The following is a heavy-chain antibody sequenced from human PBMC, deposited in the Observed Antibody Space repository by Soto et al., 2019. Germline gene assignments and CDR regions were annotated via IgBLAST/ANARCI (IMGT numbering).Heavy chain of an antibody. CDR3: AKDGYCSDTTCYPNHFDS. CDR1: GFTFSHYG. J-gene: IGHJ4*02. Sequence: GGSLRLSCAASGFTFSHYGMHWVRQAHGKGLEWVAFISNDGSIKYYADSVKGRFTISRDNSKNTLYLQVDNLKTEDTAVYYCAKDGYCSDTTCYPNHFDSWGQGTLVTVSS. D-gene: IGHD2-2*03. CDR2: ISNDGSIK. V-gene: IGHV3-30*18.